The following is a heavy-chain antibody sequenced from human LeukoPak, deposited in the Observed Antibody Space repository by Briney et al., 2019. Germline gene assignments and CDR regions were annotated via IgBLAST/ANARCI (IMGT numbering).Heavy chain of an antibody. CDR2: IIPIFGTA. Sequence: SVKVSCKDSGGTFSSYAISWVRQAPGQGLEWMGGIIPIFGTANYAQKFQGRVTITTDESTSAAYMELSSLRSEDTAVYYCARAVTLGATTNTFIGDAFDIWGQGTMVTVSS. CDR1: GGTFSSYA. CDR3: ARAVTLGATTNTFIGDAFDI. V-gene: IGHV1-69*05. J-gene: IGHJ3*02. D-gene: IGHD1-26*01.